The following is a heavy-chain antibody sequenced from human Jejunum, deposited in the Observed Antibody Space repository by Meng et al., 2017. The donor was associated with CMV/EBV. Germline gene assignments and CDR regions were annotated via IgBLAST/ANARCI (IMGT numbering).Heavy chain of an antibody. CDR2: ISSAGGRT. CDR3: ARDRLSPFCDSGNGARATTHGVDV. Sequence: HWVRQIPVDVLLCRSRISSAGGRTTYADSVKGRFTISRDNTKYTVHLQMTSLRVDDTAIYYCARDRLSPFCDSGNGARATTHGVDVLGQGTTVTVSS. V-gene: IGHV3-74*03. J-gene: IGHJ6*02. D-gene: IGHD4/OR15-4a*01.